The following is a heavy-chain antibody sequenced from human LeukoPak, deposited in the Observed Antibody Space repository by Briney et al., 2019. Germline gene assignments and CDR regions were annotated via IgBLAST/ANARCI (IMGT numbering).Heavy chain of an antibody. CDR2: IKGDGSEK. J-gene: IGHJ4*02. V-gene: IGHV3-7*01. CDR1: GFTFSRRYW. D-gene: IGHD1-1*01. CDR3: ASLQTDHTTVNGF. Sequence: GGSVRLSCEVSGFTFSRRYWMSWIRQVPGKGLEWLACIKGDGSEKYYVDSVRGRFTVSRGSAKNSLYLQLNSLRVEDSAVYYCASLQTDHTTVNGFWGQGTLVTVSS.